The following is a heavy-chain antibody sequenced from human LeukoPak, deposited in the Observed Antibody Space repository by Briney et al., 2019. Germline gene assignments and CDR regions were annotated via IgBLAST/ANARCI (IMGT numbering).Heavy chain of an antibody. CDR3: AREGDGSYYLGTTRFDY. Sequence: PGRSLRLSCAASGFTFSSYAMHWVRQAPGKGLEWVAVISYDGSNKYYADSVKGRFTISRDNSKNTLYLQMNSLRAEDTAVYYCAREGDGSYYLGTTRFDYWGQGTLVTVSS. D-gene: IGHD1-26*01. CDR1: GFTFSSYA. J-gene: IGHJ4*02. CDR2: ISYDGSNK. V-gene: IGHV3-30-3*01.